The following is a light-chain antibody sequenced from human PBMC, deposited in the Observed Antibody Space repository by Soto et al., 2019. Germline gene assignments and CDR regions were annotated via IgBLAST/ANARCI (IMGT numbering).Light chain of an antibody. CDR2: GNS. CDR1: SSNIGAGYD. Sequence: QSVLTQPPSVSGAPGQRVTISCTGSSSNIGAGYDVHWYQQLPVTAPKLLTYGNSNRPSGVPDRFSGSKSGTSASLAITGLQAEDEADYYCQSYDSSLSVVFGGGTKLT. CDR3: QSYDSSLSVV. V-gene: IGLV1-40*01. J-gene: IGLJ3*02.